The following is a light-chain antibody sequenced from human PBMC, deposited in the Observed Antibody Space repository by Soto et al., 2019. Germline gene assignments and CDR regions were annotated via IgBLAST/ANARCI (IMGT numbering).Light chain of an antibody. CDR2: DVS. CDR1: SSDVGGYNY. J-gene: IGLJ2*01. V-gene: IGLV2-14*01. CDR3: SSYTSSSIS. Sequence: QSALTQPASVSGSPGQSFTISCTGTSSDVGGYNYVSWYQQHPGKAPKLMIYDVSNRPSGVSNRFSGSKSGNTASLTISGLQAEDEADYYCSSYTSSSISIGGGTKVTVL.